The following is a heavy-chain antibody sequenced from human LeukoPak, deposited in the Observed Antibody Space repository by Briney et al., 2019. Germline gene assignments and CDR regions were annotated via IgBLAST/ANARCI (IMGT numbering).Heavy chain of an antibody. CDR2: IYTSGST. V-gene: IGHV4-61*02. CDR3: AREHGGYSSSENPDY. Sequence: SSQTLSLTCTVSGGSISSGSYYWSWIRQPAGKGLEWIGRIYTSGSTNYNPSLKSRVTISVDTSKNQFSLKLSSVTAADTAVYYCAREHGGYSSSENPDYWGQGTLVTVSS. D-gene: IGHD6-6*01. CDR1: GGSISSGSYY. J-gene: IGHJ4*02.